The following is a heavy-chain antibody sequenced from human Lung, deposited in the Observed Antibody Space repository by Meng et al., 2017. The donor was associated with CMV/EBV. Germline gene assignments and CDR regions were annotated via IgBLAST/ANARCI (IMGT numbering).Heavy chain of an antibody. CDR1: GENFATYW. J-gene: IGHJ4*02. D-gene: IGHD1-1*01. V-gene: IGHV5-51*01. CDR2: IHPADSDT. Sequence: GEXXKISCDASGENFATYWIAWVRQVPGRGLEWVGIIHPADSDTRYSPSLQGHVLITADKSLTTISLQWNTLKASDTAMYYCARLNLYNWNGLGHWGQGTQVTVSS. CDR3: ARLNLYNWNGLGH.